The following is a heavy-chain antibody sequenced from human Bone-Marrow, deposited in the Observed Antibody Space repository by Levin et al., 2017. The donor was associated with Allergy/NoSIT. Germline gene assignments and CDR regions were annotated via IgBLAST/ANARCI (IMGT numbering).Heavy chain of an antibody. Sequence: LPGGSLRLSCAASRFSFNLYGMHWVRQAPGKGLEWVSFISYDGSQKYYADSVKGRFTISRDNSQTTLHLQMDSLRTDDSAVYYCAKSGFDSYFYMDVWGKGTTVTVSS. J-gene: IGHJ6*03. D-gene: IGHD5-12*01. V-gene: IGHV3-30*18. CDR2: ISYDGSQK. CDR1: RFSFNLYG. CDR3: AKSGFDSYFYMDV.